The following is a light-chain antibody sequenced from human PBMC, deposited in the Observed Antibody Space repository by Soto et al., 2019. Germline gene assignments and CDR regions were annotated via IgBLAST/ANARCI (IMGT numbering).Light chain of an antibody. Sequence: PVNRAPLSCVASQSLSVSYIAWYQQKPGQAPRLLIYDESNRATGIPARFSGSGSGTDFTLTISSLEPEDFAVYYCQQRSNWPPGLTFGGGTKVDIK. CDR3: QQRSNWPPGLT. V-gene: IGKV3-11*01. CDR2: DES. J-gene: IGKJ4*01. CDR1: QSLSVS.